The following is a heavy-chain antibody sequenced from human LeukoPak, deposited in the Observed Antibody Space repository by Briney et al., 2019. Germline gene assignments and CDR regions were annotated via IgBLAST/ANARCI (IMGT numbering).Heavy chain of an antibody. CDR3: ARDLTTRSKVPHY. J-gene: IGHJ4*02. V-gene: IGHV1-2*02. CDR2: INPNSGGT. Sequence: ASVKVSCKASGYTFTGYYMHWVRQAPGQGLEWMGWINPNSGGTNYAQKFQGRVTMTRDTSISTAYMELSRLRSDDTAVYYCARDLTTRSKVPHYWGQGTLVTVSS. D-gene: IGHD4-11*01. CDR1: GYTFTGYY.